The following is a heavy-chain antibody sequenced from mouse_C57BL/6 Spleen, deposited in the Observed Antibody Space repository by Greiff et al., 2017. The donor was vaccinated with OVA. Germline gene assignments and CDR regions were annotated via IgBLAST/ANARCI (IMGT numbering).Heavy chain of an antibody. CDR3: ARKGKGDWYFDV. CDR2: INPSTGGT. J-gene: IGHJ1*03. V-gene: IGHV1-43*01. CDR1: GYSFTGYY. D-gene: IGHD1-3*01. Sequence: EVKLMESGPELVKPGASVKISCKASGYSFTGYYMHWVKQSSEKSLEWIGEINPSTGGTSYNQKFKGKATLTVDKSSSTAYMQLKSLTSEDSAVYYCARKGKGDWYFDVWGTGTTVTVSS.